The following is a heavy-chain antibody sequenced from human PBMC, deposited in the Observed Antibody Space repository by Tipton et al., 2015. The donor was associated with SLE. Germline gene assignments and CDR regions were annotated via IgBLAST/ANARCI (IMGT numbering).Heavy chain of an antibody. CDR1: GYTFTAYG. CDR3: ARGPYLERRRIYCGLDV. J-gene: IGHJ6*02. CDR2: ISGYNDNK. V-gene: IGHV1-18*01. D-gene: IGHD1-1*01. Sequence: QVQLVQSGAEEKEPGASVKVSCKASGYTFTAYGITWVRQAPGQGLEWMGWISGYNDNKNYAQNLQGRLTLAIDTSTSTAYLQLRGLRSDDTAVYYCARGPYLERRRIYCGLDVWGQGTTVTVSS.